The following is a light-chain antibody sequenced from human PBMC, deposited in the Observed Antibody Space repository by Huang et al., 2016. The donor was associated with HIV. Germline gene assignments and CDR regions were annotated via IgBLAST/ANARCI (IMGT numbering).Light chain of an antibody. CDR3: QRYDNLQLT. CDR1: QDINNY. V-gene: IGKV1-33*01. J-gene: IGKJ4*01. CDR2: DES. Sequence: DIQMTQSPSSLSASVGDRVTITCQASQDINNYLNWYQQKPGKVPKLRIYDESNLETGVPSRFSGSGSGTDFTLTISSLQPEDIATYYCQRYDNLQLTFGGGTKVEI.